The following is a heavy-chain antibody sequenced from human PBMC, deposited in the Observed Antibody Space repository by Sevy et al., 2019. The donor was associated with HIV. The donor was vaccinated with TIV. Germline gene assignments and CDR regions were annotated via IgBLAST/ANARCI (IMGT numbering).Heavy chain of an antibody. V-gene: IGHV3-23*01. CDR1: GFTFSSYA. CDR2: ISGSGGST. CDR3: AKAVNYYDMADAFDI. Sequence: GESLKISCAASGFTFSSYAMSWVRQAPGKGLEWVSAISGSGGSTYYADSVKGRFTISRDNSKNTLYLQMNSLRAEDTAVYYCAKAVNYYDMADAFDIWGQGTMVTVSS. J-gene: IGHJ3*02. D-gene: IGHD3-22*01.